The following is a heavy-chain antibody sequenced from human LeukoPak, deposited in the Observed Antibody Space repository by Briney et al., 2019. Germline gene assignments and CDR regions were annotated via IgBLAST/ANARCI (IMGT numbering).Heavy chain of an antibody. V-gene: IGHV3-23*01. CDR1: GIPLSNYG. CDR2: ISGSGGRP. J-gene: IGHJ4*02. Sequence: GGSLRLSCAVSGIPLSNYGMSWVRQAPGKGLEWVAGISGSGGRPNYADSVKGRFTISRDNAKNTLYLQMNSLRAEDTAVYFCAKRGVVIRVILVGFHKEAYYFDYWGQGALVTVSS. D-gene: IGHD3-22*01. CDR3: AKRGVVIRVILVGFHKEAYYFDY.